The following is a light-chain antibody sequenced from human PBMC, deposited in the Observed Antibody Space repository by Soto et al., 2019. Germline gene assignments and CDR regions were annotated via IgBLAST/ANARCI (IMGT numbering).Light chain of an antibody. Sequence: EIVMKQSPSTLSLSPGQRDTLSCRASQSVNSNYLAWYQQKPGQAPRLLIYGISKRATDIPDRFSGSGSETDFTLTISSLEPEDFAVYYCQQRSDWPLTFGQGTRLEI. J-gene: IGKJ5*01. CDR2: GIS. CDR1: QSVNSNY. CDR3: QQRSDWPLT. V-gene: IGKV3D-20*02.